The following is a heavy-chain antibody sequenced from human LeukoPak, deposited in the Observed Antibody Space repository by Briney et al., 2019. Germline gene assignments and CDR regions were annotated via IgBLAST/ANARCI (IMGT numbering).Heavy chain of an antibody. D-gene: IGHD4-17*01. J-gene: IGHJ4*02. CDR1: GYPFGDYY. CDR3: VRAGYDYGDSFDY. V-gene: IGHV1-2*02. CDR2: INPNKGCT. Sequence: WASVTVSCRSSGYPFGDYYLHWVRPAPGQGLEWMGCINPNKGCTNYTQKFQGRVTMTSVTSIHTAYMEVNGLRSEDTAVYLCVRAGYDYGDSFDYWGQGTLVTVSS.